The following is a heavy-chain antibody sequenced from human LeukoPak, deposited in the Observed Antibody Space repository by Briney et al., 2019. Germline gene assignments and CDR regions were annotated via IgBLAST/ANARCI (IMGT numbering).Heavy chain of an antibody. D-gene: IGHD4-11*01. Sequence: SETLSLTCTVSGGSIGISNPYWAWIRQPPGKGLEWIGSVYYSGSIYFNPSLKSRVTISVDTSKNQFSLKLTSVTAADSAVYYCARNMTTVPRERIDAFAIWGQGTMVTVSS. CDR2: VYYSGSI. CDR1: GGSIGISNPY. V-gene: IGHV4-39*07. J-gene: IGHJ3*02. CDR3: ARNMTTVPRERIDAFAI.